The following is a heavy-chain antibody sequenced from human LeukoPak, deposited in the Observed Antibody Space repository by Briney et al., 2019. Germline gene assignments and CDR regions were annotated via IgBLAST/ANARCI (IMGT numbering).Heavy chain of an antibody. V-gene: IGHV3-30-3*01. CDR3: ARSSREYYYDSSGFDY. Sequence: PGGSLRLSCAASGFTFSSYDMHWVRQAPGKGLEWVAVISYDGSNKYYADSVKGRFTISRDNSKNTLYLQMSSLRAEDTAVYYCARSSREYYYDSSGFDYWGQGTLVTVSS. CDR2: ISYDGSNK. D-gene: IGHD3-22*01. J-gene: IGHJ4*02. CDR1: GFTFSSYD.